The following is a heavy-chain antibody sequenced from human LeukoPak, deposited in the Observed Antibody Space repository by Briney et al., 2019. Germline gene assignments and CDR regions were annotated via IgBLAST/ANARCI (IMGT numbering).Heavy chain of an antibody. CDR3: ATQIGLQTLDV. V-gene: IGHV1-24*01. CDR2: FEVEDTET. Sequence: ASVKVSCKVSEYSLSEISIHWVRQAPGKGLEWMGGFEVEDTETFYAEKFEGRVTMTEDTSTDTAYMELTSLTSEDTAVYYCATQIGLQTLDVWGRGTTVTVSS. J-gene: IGHJ6*02. CDR1: EYSLSEIS.